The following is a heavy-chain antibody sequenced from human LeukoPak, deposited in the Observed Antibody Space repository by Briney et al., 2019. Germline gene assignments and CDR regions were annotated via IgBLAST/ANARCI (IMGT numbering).Heavy chain of an antibody. Sequence: ASVKVSCKASGYTLTGYYMHWVRQAPGQGLEWMEWIDPNSGDTNYAQNFQGRVTMTSNTSINTAYMELNRLTSDDTAVFYCARYYYNSGTYRRFDYWGQGTLVTVSS. J-gene: IGHJ4*02. D-gene: IGHD3-10*01. CDR2: IDPNSGDT. V-gene: IGHV1-2*02. CDR3: ARYYYNSGTYRRFDY. CDR1: GYTLTGYY.